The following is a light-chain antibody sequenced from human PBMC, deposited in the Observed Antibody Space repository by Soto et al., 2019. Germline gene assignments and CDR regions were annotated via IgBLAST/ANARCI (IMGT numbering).Light chain of an antibody. V-gene: IGKV3-15*01. CDR1: ESVGTK. CDR2: GAS. Sequence: ETVLTQSPDTLSVSPGERATLSCGASESVGTKLAWYQQKPGQAPRLLIYGASTRATGIPARFSGDGSGTEFTLTISSLQSEDLAIYFCQQRSNWPPHTFGQGTKLQIK. CDR3: QQRSNWPPHT. J-gene: IGKJ2*01.